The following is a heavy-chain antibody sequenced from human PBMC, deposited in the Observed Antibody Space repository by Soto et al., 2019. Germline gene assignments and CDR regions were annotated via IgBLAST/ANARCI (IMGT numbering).Heavy chain of an antibody. J-gene: IGHJ6*02. CDR2: IIPIFGTA. Sequence: QVQLVQSGAEVKKPGSSVKVSCKASGGTFSSYAISWVRQAPGQGLEWMGGIIPIFGTANYAQKFQGRVTITADESTSSAYMELSSLRSEDTAVYYCARGINSGWPNYYSYGMDVWGQGTTVTVSS. D-gene: IGHD6-19*01. CDR1: GGTFSSYA. V-gene: IGHV1-69*01. CDR3: ARGINSGWPNYYSYGMDV.